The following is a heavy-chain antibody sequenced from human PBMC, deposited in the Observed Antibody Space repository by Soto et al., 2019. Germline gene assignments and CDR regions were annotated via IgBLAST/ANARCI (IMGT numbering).Heavy chain of an antibody. CDR1: GGNFTNYG. CDR2: IIPLFGTT. Sequence: SVKVSCRSSGGNFTNYGISWVRQAPGQGLEWMGGIIPLFGTTNYAQKFRGRVTVTADESTSTVYMELNSLRSEDTAIYYCARAHGTSWYNWFDPWGQGTQVTVSS. CDR3: ARAHGTSWYNWFDP. J-gene: IGHJ5*02. D-gene: IGHD6-13*01. V-gene: IGHV1-69*01.